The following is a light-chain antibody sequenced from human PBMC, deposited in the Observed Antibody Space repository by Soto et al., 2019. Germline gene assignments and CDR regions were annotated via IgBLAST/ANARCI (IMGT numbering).Light chain of an antibody. V-gene: IGLV2-14*03. Sequence: QSLLTQPASVSGSPGQSITISCTGTSSDIDGYEYVSWYQQHPGKAPKRIIYDVSDRPSGVSNRFSGSKSGNTASLAISGLQAEDEADYYCSSYTTSRPLGVFGTGTKVTVL. J-gene: IGLJ1*01. CDR2: DVS. CDR3: SSYTTSRPLGV. CDR1: SSDIDGYEY.